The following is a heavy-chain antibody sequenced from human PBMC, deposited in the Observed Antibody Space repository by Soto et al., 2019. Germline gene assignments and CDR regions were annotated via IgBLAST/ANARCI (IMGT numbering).Heavy chain of an antibody. CDR3: ARQIGSYDILTGLQITMGAFDI. Sequence: ASVKVSCKASGYTFTSYGISWVRQAPGQGLEWMGWISAYNGNTNYAQKLQGRVTMTTDTSTSTAYMELRSLRSDDTAVYYCARQIGSYDILTGLQITMGAFDIWGQGTMVTVSS. CDR2: ISAYNGNT. D-gene: IGHD3-9*01. V-gene: IGHV1-18*01. J-gene: IGHJ3*02. CDR1: GYTFTSYG.